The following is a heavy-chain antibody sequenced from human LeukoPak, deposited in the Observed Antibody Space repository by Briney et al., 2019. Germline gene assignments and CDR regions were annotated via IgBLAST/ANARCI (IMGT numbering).Heavy chain of an antibody. V-gene: IGHV4-59*11. CDR1: GVSISSHY. CDR3: ARVLQNYYHLDV. Sequence: SETLSLTCTVSGVSISSHYWSWIRQPPGKGLEWIGFIYDSGSANYKSSLESRVTITLDTSKNQFSLKLNSVTAADTAVYYCARVLQNYYHLDVWGKGTTVTVSS. CDR2: IYDSGSA. D-gene: IGHD3-3*01. J-gene: IGHJ6*03.